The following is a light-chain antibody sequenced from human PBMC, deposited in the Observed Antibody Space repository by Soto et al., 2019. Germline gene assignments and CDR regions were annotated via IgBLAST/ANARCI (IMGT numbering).Light chain of an antibody. CDR2: KVS. V-gene: IGKV2-30*02. CDR1: QSLVHSDGIAY. J-gene: IGKJ5*01. Sequence: DIVMTQTPLSSPVTLGQAAFISCRSSQSLVHSDGIAYFSWFQQRPGRSPRSLIYKVSNRDSGVPDRLSGSGSGTDLELKISRVEAEDVGVYYCMQGTHWPITFGQGTRLEIK. CDR3: MQGTHWPIT.